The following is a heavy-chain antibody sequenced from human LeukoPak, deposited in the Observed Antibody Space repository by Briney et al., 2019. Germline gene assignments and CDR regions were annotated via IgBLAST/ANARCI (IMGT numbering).Heavy chain of an antibody. J-gene: IGHJ4*02. D-gene: IGHD1-26*01. CDR1: GFIFSTYA. CDR3: ARDPRIVGVSPNYFDY. Sequence: GGSLRLSCAASGFIFSTYAMSWVRQAPGKGLEWVAFIRYDGRSQYYANSVKGRFTISRDNAKNSLYLQMNSLRAEDTALYYCARDPRIVGVSPNYFDYWGQGTLVTVSS. CDR2: IRYDGRSQ. V-gene: IGHV3-30*02.